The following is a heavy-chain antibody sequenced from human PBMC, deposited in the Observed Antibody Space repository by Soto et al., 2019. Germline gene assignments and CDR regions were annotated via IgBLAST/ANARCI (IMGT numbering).Heavy chain of an antibody. CDR3: ARDRRYSSSFLFGP. V-gene: IGHV1-18*01. Sequence: ASVKVSCKASGYTFTSYGISWVRQAPGQGLEWMGWISAYNGNTNYAQKLQGRVTMTTDTSTSTAYMELRSLRSDDTAVYYCARDRRYSSSFLFGPWGQGTLVTVSS. CDR2: ISAYNGNT. J-gene: IGHJ5*02. CDR1: GYTFTSYG. D-gene: IGHD6-6*01.